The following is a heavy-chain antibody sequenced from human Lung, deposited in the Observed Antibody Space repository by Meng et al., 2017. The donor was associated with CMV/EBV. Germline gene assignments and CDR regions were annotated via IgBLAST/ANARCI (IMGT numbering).Heavy chain of an antibody. J-gene: IGHJ6*02. CDR2: INQDGNEE. CDR1: GFTFSSYW. Sequence: GGSLRLXCAASGFTFSSYWMSWVRQAPGKGLEWVANINQDGNEEYYVDSLKGRFTISRDNAKNSLYLQMTSLRAEDTAVYYCASDGTLSPYYYYYGMDVWGQGXTVTVSS. CDR3: ASDGTLSPYYYYYGMDV. V-gene: IGHV3-7*01.